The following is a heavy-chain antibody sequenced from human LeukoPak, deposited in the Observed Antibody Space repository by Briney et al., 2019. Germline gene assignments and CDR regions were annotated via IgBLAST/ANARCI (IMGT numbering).Heavy chain of an antibody. V-gene: IGHV1-18*01. D-gene: IGHD1-26*01. CDR3: ARDQRNSGSYRFEY. CDR2: ITGNNGNT. Sequence: GASVKVSCETSGYTFSGYGISWVREAPGQGLEWMGWITGNNGNTNYAPSLPGRVTMTTDTSTNTAYMGLTSLRSDDTAVYYCARDQRNSGSYRFEYWGQGTLVTVSS. J-gene: IGHJ4*02. CDR1: GYTFSGYG.